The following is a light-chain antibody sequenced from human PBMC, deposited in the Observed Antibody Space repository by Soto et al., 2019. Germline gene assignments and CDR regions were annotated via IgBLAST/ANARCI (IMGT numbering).Light chain of an antibody. Sequence: EILMTQSPATVSVSPGERATLSCRASQSVSRKLAWYQHKPGQAPRLLIYDTSTRAADIPARFSGSGSGTDFTLTISSLQSEDFAVYYCQQYGSSPPNFGGGTKVDNK. V-gene: IGKV3-15*01. J-gene: IGKJ4*01. CDR1: QSVSRK. CDR3: QQYGSSPPN. CDR2: DTS.